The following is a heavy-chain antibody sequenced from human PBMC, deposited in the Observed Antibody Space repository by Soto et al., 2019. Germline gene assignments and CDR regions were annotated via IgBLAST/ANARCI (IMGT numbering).Heavy chain of an antibody. CDR1: GFTFNTYS. CDR3: ARDLNTVTTAYFHH. J-gene: IGHJ1*01. D-gene: IGHD4-17*01. Sequence: EVQLVESGGGLVKPGGSLRLSCAASGFTFNTYSMNWVRQAPGKGLEWVSSISSSSSYIYYADSVKGRFTISRYNAKNSLYLQMNSLRAEDTAVYYCARDLNTVTTAYFHHWGQGTLVTVSS. CDR2: ISSSSSYI. V-gene: IGHV3-21*01.